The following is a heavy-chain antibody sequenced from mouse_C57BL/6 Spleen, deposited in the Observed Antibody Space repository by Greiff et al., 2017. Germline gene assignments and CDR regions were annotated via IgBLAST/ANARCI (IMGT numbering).Heavy chain of an antibody. V-gene: IGHV1-26*01. J-gene: IGHJ2*01. Sequence: VQLQQSGPELVKPGASVKISCKASGYTFTDYYMNWVKQSHGKSLEWIGDINPNNGGTSYNQTFKGKATLTVDKSSSTAYMELRSLASEDSAVYYCARDSSGPDYWGQGTTLTVSS. D-gene: IGHD3-2*02. CDR3: ARDSSGPDY. CDR2: INPNNGGT. CDR1: GYTFTDYY.